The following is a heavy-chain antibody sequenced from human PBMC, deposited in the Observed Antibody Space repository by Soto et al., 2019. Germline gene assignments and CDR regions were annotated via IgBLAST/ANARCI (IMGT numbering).Heavy chain of an antibody. D-gene: IGHD6-13*01. CDR1: GFTFSSYA. V-gene: IGHV3-23*01. CDR2: FSGSGTST. J-gene: IGHJ4*02. CDR3: TKHKGDSWSPCDY. Sequence: SCAASGFTFSSYAMNWVRQAPGKGLEWVSTFSGSGTSTYYADSVKGRFTISRDNSKNTLYLQMSSLRAEDTALYYCTKHKGDSWSPCDYWGQGTQVTVS.